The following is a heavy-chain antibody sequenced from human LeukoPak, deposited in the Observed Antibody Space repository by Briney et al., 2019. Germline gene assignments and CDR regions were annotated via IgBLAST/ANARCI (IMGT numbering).Heavy chain of an antibody. Sequence: SETLSLTCAVYGRSFSGYYWSWIRQPPGKGLEWIGEINHSGSTNYNPSLKSRVTISVDTSKNQFSLKLSSVTAADTAVYYCARAVRDYYDSSGSFDYWGQGTLVTVSS. CDR3: ARAVRDYYDSSGSFDY. CDR1: GRSFSGYY. V-gene: IGHV4-34*01. J-gene: IGHJ4*02. D-gene: IGHD3-22*01. CDR2: INHSGST.